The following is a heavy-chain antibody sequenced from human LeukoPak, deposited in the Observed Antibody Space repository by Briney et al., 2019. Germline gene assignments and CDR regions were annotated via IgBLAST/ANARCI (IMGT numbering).Heavy chain of an antibody. J-gene: IGHJ4*02. V-gene: IGHV3-20*04. CDR2: INWNGGST. D-gene: IGHD5-12*01. CDR3: ATNGGGDSGYGNFDY. CDR1: GLTLVDYG. Sequence: GGSLRLSCAASGLTLVDYGMSWVRKAPGKGLEWASGINWNGGSTGCADSVKGRFTISRDNAKNSLYLQMNRLRAEDTALYYCATNGGGDSGYGNFDYWSQGTLVTVSS.